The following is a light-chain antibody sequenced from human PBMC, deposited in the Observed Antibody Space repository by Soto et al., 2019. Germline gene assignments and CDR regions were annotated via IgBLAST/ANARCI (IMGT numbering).Light chain of an antibody. CDR2: GAS. Sequence: EIVLTQSPGTRSLSPGERATLSCRASQSVSSSYLAWYQQKPGQAPRLLIYGASSRATGIPDRFSGSGSGTDFILTISRLEPEDFAVYYCQQYGSSPPWTFGQGTKVEIK. CDR3: QQYGSSPPWT. J-gene: IGKJ1*01. CDR1: QSVSSSY. V-gene: IGKV3-20*01.